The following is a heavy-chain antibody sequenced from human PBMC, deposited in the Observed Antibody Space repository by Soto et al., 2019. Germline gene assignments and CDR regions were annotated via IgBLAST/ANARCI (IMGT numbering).Heavy chain of an antibody. V-gene: IGHV4-34*01. Sequence: SETLSLTCAVYGGSFSGYYWSWIRQPPGKGLEWIGEINHSGSTNYNPSLKSRVTISVDTSKNQFSLKLSSVTAADTAVYYCARGRGGMKGLVTYYYYMDVWGKGTTVTVSS. J-gene: IGHJ6*03. CDR3: ARGRGGMKGLVTYYYYMDV. D-gene: IGHD1-26*01. CDR2: INHSGST. CDR1: GGSFSGYY.